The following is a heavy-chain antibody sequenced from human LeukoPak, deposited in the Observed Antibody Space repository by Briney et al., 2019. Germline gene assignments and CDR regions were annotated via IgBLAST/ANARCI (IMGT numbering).Heavy chain of an antibody. CDR2: IYDDGSKS. Sequence: GWSLRLSCTASGFTLSSFGMHWVRQAPGKGLEWVAVIYDDGSKSYYADSVKGRFTISRDNSKNTLYLQLNSLRAEDTAVYYCAKDADTATIIYWYFDLWGRGTLVTVSS. V-gene: IGHV3-30*18. CDR3: AKDADTATIIYWYFDL. J-gene: IGHJ2*01. CDR1: GFTLSSFG. D-gene: IGHD5-18*01.